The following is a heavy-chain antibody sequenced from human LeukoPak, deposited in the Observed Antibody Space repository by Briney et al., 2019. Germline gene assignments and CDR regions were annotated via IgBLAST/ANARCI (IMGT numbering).Heavy chain of an antibody. Sequence: PGASLRLSCAPSGLTFSSYAMSWVRQAPGKGLEWVSAISGSGGSTYYADSAKGRFPISRASSKNTPYLQMNSLRPQARAVYLCAKDHHNWNYHWFDPWGQGTLVTVSS. D-gene: IGHD1-7*01. J-gene: IGHJ5*02. CDR1: GLTFSSYA. CDR2: ISGSGGST. CDR3: AKDHHNWNYHWFDP. V-gene: IGHV3-23*01.